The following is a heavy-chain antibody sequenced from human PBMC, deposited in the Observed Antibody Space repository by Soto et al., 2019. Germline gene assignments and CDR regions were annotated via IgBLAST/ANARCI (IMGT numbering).Heavy chain of an antibody. Sequence: ELVESGGGLVTPGKSVRLSCVGSGFSFTAAWMNWVRRAPGTGLEWVGRIKSRGSGETTDYGAPVKGRFTISRDDSKNTVYLQMNSLKTEDTAVYYCTKQRGPSGSVSYGLEVWGQGSTVTVTS. CDR2: IKSRGSGETT. D-gene: IGHD3-10*01. V-gene: IGHV3-15*07. CDR1: GFSFTAAW. J-gene: IGHJ6*01. CDR3: TKQRGPSGSVSYGLEV.